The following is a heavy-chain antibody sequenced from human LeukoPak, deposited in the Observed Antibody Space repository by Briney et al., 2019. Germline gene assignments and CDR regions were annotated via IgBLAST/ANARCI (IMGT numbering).Heavy chain of an antibody. V-gene: IGHV3-11*03. J-gene: IGHJ4*02. CDR1: GFTFSSYA. CDR3: ASPAAGTNSDF. CDR2: ISSSSGYT. Sequence: PGGSLRLSCAVSGFTFSSYAMSWVRQAPGKGLEWVSYISSSSGYTNYADSVKGRFTISRDNAKNSLYLQMNSLRAEDTAVYHCASPAAGTNSDFWGQGTLVTVSS. D-gene: IGHD6-13*01.